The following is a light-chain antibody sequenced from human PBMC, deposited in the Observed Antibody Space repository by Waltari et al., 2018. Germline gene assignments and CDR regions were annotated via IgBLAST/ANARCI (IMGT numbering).Light chain of an antibody. CDR1: SGSIASNF. J-gene: IGLJ3*02. Sequence: FILTQPHSVSESPGKTITLSCTRNSGSIASNFVQWYQLRPDSVPMPVIYEDKQRPSCVPDRFSGSIDRSSNSASLTISGLKTEDEGDYYCQSYDSKNTKVFGGGTKLTVL. CDR3: QSYDSKNTKV. V-gene: IGLV6-57*03. CDR2: EDK.